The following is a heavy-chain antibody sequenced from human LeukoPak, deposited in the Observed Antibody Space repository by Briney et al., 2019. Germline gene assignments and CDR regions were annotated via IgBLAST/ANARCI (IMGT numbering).Heavy chain of an antibody. CDR2: ISDSGGST. CDR3: AKAPGDYYFDY. V-gene: IGHV3-23*01. CDR1: GFTFSNFA. Sequence: GGSLRLSCAASGFTFSNFALSWVRQAPGTGLEWVSAISDSGGSTYYAGSVKGRFTISRDNSKNTLYLQMNSLRVEDTAVYYCAKAPGDYYFDYWGQGTLVTVSS. J-gene: IGHJ4*02. D-gene: IGHD4-17*01.